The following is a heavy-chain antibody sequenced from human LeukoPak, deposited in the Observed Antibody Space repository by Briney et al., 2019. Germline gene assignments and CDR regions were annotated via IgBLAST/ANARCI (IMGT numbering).Heavy chain of an antibody. V-gene: IGHV4-4*07. CDR3: ARDENFYDSSGILDI. D-gene: IGHD3-22*01. Sequence: SETLSLTCTVPGGSISSYYWSWIRQPAGKGLEWIGRIYTSGSTNYNPSLKSRVTMSVDTSKNQFSLKLSSVTAADTAVYYCARDENFYDSSGILDIWGQGTMVTVSS. J-gene: IGHJ3*02. CDR2: IYTSGST. CDR1: GGSISSYY.